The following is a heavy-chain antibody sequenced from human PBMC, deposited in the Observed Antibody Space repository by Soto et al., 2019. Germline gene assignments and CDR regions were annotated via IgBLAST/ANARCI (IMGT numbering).Heavy chain of an antibody. V-gene: IGHV4-4*07. Sequence: SETLSLTCTVSGGSISSYYWTWIRQPAGKGLEWIGRFYSSGSTNYNPSLKIRVTMSVYASKNQFSLKLSSVTAADTAVYYCARYSSCYYYVPKSYNWFEPWGQGTLVTVSS. D-gene: IGHD3-22*01. J-gene: IGHJ5*02. CDR3: ARYSSCYYYVPKSYNWFEP. CDR2: FYSSGST. CDR1: GGSISSYY.